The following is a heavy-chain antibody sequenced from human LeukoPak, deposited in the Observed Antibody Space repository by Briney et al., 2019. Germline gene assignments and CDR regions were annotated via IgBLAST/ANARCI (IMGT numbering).Heavy chain of an antibody. CDR1: GGSFSGSYY. J-gene: IGHJ6*03. CDR3: ARGGRLRKRYYYYYMDV. CDR2: IYSGGRI. D-gene: IGHD5-12*01. Sequence: SETLSLTCTVSGGSFSGSYYWAWIRQPPGKGLEWIGSIYSGGRIYYNASLRSRVTISVDTSKNQFSLKLSSVTAADTAVYYCARGGRLRKRYYYYYMDVWGKGTTVTVSS. V-gene: IGHV4-39*07.